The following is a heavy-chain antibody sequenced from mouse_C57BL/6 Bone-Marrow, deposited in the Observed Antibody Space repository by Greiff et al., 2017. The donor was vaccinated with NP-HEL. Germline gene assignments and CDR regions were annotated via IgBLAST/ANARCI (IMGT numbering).Heavy chain of an antibody. J-gene: IGHJ4*01. V-gene: IGHV1-7*01. CDR2: INPSSGYT. D-gene: IGHD1-1*01. CDR3: ARALYGSSPFDY. Sequence: VQVVESGAELAKPGASVKLSCKASGYTFTSYWMHWVKQRPGQGLEWIGYINPSSGYTKYNQKFKDKATLTADKSSSTAYMHLSSLTYEDSAVYYCARALYGSSPFDYWGQGTSVTVSS. CDR1: GYTFTSYW.